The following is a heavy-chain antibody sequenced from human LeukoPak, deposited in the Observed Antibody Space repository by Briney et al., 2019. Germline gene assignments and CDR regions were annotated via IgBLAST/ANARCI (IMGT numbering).Heavy chain of an antibody. V-gene: IGHV1-69*13. CDR3: ARDYYGYGAVGRTNWFDP. Sequence: SVKVSCKASGGTFSSYAISWVRQAPGQGLEWMGGIIPVFGTANYAQKFQGRVTITADESTSTAYMELRSLRSDDTAVYYCARDYYGYGAVGRTNWFDPWGQGTLVTVSS. CDR2: IIPVFGTA. J-gene: IGHJ5*02. CDR1: GGTFSSYA. D-gene: IGHD3-10*01.